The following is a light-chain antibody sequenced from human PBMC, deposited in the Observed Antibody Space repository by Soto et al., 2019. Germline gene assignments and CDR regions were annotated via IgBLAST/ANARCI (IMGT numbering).Light chain of an antibody. CDR3: CSYAGTSTFYA. CDR2: DVT. CDR1: SNDVGGYDY. J-gene: IGLJ1*01. Sequence: QSVLTQPRSVSGSPGQSVTISCTGTSNDVGGYDYVSWYQHHPGKAPRLIIYDVTKRPSGVPDRFSAPRAGNTASLTISGLQPEDEADYHCCSYAGTSTFYAFGTGTKVTVL. V-gene: IGLV2-11*01.